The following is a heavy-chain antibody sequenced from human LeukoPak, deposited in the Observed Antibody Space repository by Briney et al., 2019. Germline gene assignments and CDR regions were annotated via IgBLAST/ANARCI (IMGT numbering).Heavy chain of an antibody. CDR1: GYTRTELS. V-gene: IGHV1-24*01. D-gene: IGHD4-17*01. J-gene: IGHJ4*02. CDR3: ATAVLDYGDPLFDY. CDR2: FDPEDGET. Sequence: ASVKVSCKVSGYTRTELSMHWVRQAPGKGLEWMGGFDPEDGETIYAQKFQGRVTMTEDTSTDTAYMELSSLRSEDTAVYYCATAVLDYGDPLFDYWGQGTLVTVSS.